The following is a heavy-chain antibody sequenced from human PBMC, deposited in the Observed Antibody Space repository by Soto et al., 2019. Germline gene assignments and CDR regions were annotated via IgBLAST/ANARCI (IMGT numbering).Heavy chain of an antibody. CDR1: GGSFSGYY. J-gene: IGHJ4*02. CDR3: ARGPAAGYYFDY. Sequence: SETLSLTCAVYGGSFSGYYWSWIRQPPGKGLEWIGEINHSGSTNYNPSLKSRVTISVDTSKNQFSLKLSSVTAADTAVYYCARGPAAGYYFDYWGQGTLVT. D-gene: IGHD6-13*01. V-gene: IGHV4-34*01. CDR2: INHSGST.